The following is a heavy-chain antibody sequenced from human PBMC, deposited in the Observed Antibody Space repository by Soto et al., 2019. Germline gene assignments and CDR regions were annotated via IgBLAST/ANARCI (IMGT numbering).Heavy chain of an antibody. J-gene: IGHJ6*02. D-gene: IGHD3-22*01. CDR2: IWYDGSNK. CDR1: GFTFSSYG. Sequence: GGSLRLSCAASGFTFSSYGMHLVRHAPGKGLEWVAVIWYDGSNKYYADSVKGRFTISRDNSKNTLYLQMNSLRAEDTAVYYCARESEAHSSGYYLLSYYCDGMDVRARGTTVTVSS. CDR3: ARESEAHSSGYYLLSYYCDGMDV. V-gene: IGHV3-33*01.